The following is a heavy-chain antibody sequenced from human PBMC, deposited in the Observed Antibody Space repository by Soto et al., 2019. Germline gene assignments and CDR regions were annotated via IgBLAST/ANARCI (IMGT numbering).Heavy chain of an antibody. CDR3: ARTYYYDSSGYLTDFDY. CDR1: GFTFSDHY. Sequence: EVQLVESGGGLVQPGGSLRLSCAASGFTFSDHYMDWIRQAPGKGLEWVGRTSNKANSYTTEYAASVKGRFTISRDDSKNSLYLQMNSLKTEDTAVYYCARTYYYDSSGYLTDFDYWGQGTLVTVSS. D-gene: IGHD3-22*01. V-gene: IGHV3-72*01. CDR2: TSNKANSYTT. J-gene: IGHJ4*02.